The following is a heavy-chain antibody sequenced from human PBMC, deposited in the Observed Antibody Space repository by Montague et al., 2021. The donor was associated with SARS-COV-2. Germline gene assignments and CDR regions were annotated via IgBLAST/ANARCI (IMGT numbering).Heavy chain of an antibody. D-gene: IGHD3-3*01. CDR3: ATLPSSITIFGVVQRYYFDD. V-gene: IGHV4-39*01. J-gene: IGHJ4*02. CDR1: VPSISRRLWC. Sequence: SETLSLTCAVYVPSISRRLWCWGWMRQPAGQGLVWIVFKYYSGSTYYNPTLKSRVTISVDTSKNQFSLKLSSVTAADTAVYYCATLPSSITIFGVVQRYYFDDWGQGTMVTVSS. CDR2: KYYSGST.